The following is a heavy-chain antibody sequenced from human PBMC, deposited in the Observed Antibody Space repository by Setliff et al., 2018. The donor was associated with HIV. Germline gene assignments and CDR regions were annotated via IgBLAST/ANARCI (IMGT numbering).Heavy chain of an antibody. D-gene: IGHD3-22*01. CDR1: GGSVNSTNYY. J-gene: IGHJ4*02. CDR2: IYYSGST. Sequence: PSETLSLTCTVSGGSVNSTNYYWGWIRQPPGKGLEWIGSIYYSGSTYYNPSLKSRVTISVDTSKNQFSLKLRSVTAADTAVYYCARETFEYYFYDSGYYPDWWGQGTLVTVSS. CDR3: ARETFEYYFYDSGYYPDW. V-gene: IGHV4-39*02.